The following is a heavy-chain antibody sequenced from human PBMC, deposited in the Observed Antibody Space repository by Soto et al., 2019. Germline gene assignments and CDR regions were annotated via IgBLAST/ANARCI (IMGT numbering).Heavy chain of an antibody. Sequence: SQTLSLPCAISGDSVSSNSAAWNWIRQSPSRGLEWLGRTYYRSKWYNDYAVSVKSRITINPDTSKNQFSLQLNSVTPEDTAVYYCAREGGSSSWTTHYFDYWGQGTLVTVSS. J-gene: IGHJ4*02. D-gene: IGHD6-13*01. CDR3: AREGGSSSWTTHYFDY. CDR2: TYYRSKWYN. CDR1: GDSVSSNSAA. V-gene: IGHV6-1*01.